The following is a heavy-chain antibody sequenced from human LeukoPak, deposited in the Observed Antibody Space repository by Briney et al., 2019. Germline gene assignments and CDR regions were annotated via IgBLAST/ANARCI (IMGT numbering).Heavy chain of an antibody. Sequence: GGSLRLSCAASGFTFDDYAMHWVRQAPGKGLEWVSGISWNSGSIGYADSVKGRFTISRDNSKNSLYLQMNSLRAEYLALYYCARQLAHEGYYFDYWGQGTLVTVSS. J-gene: IGHJ4*02. CDR3: ARQLAHEGYYFDY. CDR2: ISWNSGSI. V-gene: IGHV3-9*03. CDR1: GFTFDDYA. D-gene: IGHD6-13*01.